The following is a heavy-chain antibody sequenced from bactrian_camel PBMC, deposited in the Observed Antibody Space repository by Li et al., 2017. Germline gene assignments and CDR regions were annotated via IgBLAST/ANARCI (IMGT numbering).Heavy chain of an antibody. CDR2: SWASGGGQT. CDR1: GMTYSSNC. V-gene: IGHV3-3*01. D-gene: IGHD3*01. Sequence: HVQLVESGGGSVQAGGSLRLSCIASGMTYSSNCMAWFRQAPGKEREGVAISWASGGGQTFYGDSVKGRFAISQDNAKDMVYLQMNNLKVEDTGMYYCAASYGLCTLNARFGFYGQGTQVTVS. J-gene: IGHJ4*01.